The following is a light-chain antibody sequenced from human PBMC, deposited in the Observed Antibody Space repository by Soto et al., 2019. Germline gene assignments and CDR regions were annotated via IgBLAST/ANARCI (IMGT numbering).Light chain of an antibody. CDR3: QYRSNWPPRYT. CDR2: VAS. Sequence: EIVLTQSPATLSSSPGDRATLSCRASQSVSSYLAWYQQKPGQAPRLLIYVASNRATGIPARFSGSGSGTDFPLTISIRGPEDFAVEYCQYRSNWPPRYTFGQGTKLEIK. CDR1: QSVSSY. V-gene: IGKV3-11*01. J-gene: IGKJ2*01.